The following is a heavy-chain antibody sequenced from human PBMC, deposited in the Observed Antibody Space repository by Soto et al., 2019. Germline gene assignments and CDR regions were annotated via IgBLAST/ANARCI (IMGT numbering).Heavy chain of an antibody. V-gene: IGHV3-33*01. CDR1: GFTFSSYG. J-gene: IGHJ4*02. D-gene: IGHD3-22*01. CDR3: ARDRGRYYDSSGYPDY. CDR2: IWYDGSNK. Sequence: GGSLRLSCAASGFTFSSYGMHWVRQAPGKGLEWVAVIWYDGSNKYYADSVKGRFTISRDNSKNTLYLQMNSLRAEDTAVYYCARDRGRYYDSSGYPDYWGQGTLVTVSS.